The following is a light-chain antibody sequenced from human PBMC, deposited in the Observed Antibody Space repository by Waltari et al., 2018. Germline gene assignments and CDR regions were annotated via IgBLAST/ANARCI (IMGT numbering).Light chain of an antibody. CDR2: AAS. CDR1: QSISNY. J-gene: IGKJ3*01. V-gene: IGKV1-8*01. Sequence: AIRMTQSSSSMSASAGDRVTITCQASQSISNYLDWYQQKPGKAPNLLIYAASTLQSGVPSRFSGSGSRTDFTLTISCLQSEDIATFYCQQYYTLPRTFGHGTKVNIK. CDR3: QQYYTLPRT.